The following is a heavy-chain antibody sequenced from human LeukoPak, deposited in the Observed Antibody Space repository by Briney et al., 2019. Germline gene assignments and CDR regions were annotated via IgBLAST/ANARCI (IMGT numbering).Heavy chain of an antibody. CDR1: GFTFSSYA. Sequence: GGSLRLSCAASGFTFSSYAMHWVRQAPGKGLEWVAVISYDGSNKYYADSVKGRFTISRDNSKNTLYLQMNSLRAEDTAVYYCAKDPTPGYSSSWYCRDWGQGTLVTVSS. CDR2: ISYDGSNK. V-gene: IGHV3-30*04. J-gene: IGHJ4*02. CDR3: AKDPTPGYSSSWYCRD. D-gene: IGHD6-13*01.